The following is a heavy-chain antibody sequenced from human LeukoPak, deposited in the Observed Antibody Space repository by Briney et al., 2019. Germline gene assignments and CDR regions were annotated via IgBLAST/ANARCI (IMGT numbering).Heavy chain of an antibody. CDR2: IYSGGST. V-gene: IGHV3-66*01. J-gene: IGHJ6*03. CDR1: EFSVGSNY. Sequence: PGGSLRLSCAASEFSVGSNYMTWVRQAPGKGLEWVSLIYSGGSTYYADSVKGRFTISRDNSKNTLYLQMNSLRAEDTAVYYCAREKEGYCSRTSCYLDYYYYYMDVWGKGTTVTISS. CDR3: AREKEGYCSRTSCYLDYYYYYMDV. D-gene: IGHD2-2*01.